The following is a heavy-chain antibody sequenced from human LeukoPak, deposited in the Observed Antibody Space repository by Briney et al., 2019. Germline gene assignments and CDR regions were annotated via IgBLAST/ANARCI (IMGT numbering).Heavy chain of an antibody. CDR1: GFTLGDYA. V-gene: IGHV3-49*03. CDR3: PRGRRGFDWFIFFDY. D-gene: IGHD3-9*01. J-gene: IGHJ4*02. Sequence: PGRSLRPSSTTSGFTLGDYAVSWFRQAQGKGLEWVGFIRSKTYGGAPDYAASVKGRFTISRDDSKSIAYLQMDSLETEDTAVYYCPRGRRGFDWFIFFDYLGQGTLVTVSS. CDR2: IRSKTYGGAP.